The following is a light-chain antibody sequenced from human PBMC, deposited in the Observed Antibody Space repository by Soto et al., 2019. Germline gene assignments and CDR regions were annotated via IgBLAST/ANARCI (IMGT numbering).Light chain of an antibody. CDR3: QQFNNWPLT. CDR2: DTS. J-gene: IGKJ4*01. CDR1: QSVSSN. Sequence: ETVMTQSPATLSVSPWERATLSCRASQSVSSNLAWYQQKPGQAPRLLIYDTSTRATGVPARFSGSGSGAEFTLTISSLQSEDFALYYCQQFNNWPLTFGGGTKVDIK. V-gene: IGKV3-15*01.